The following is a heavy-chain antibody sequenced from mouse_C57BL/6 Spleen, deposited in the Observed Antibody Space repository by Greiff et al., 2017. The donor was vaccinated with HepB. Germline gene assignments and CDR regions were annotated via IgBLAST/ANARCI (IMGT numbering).Heavy chain of an antibody. CDR1: GYSFTGYY. CDR2: INPSTGGT. CDR3: ARNDYLFDY. J-gene: IGHJ2*01. D-gene: IGHD5-5*01. Sequence: VQLQQSGPELVKPGASVKISCKASGYSFTGYYMNWVKQSPEKSLEWIGEINPSTGGTTYNQKFKAKATLTVDQSSSTAYMQLKSLTSEDSAVYYCARNDYLFDYWGQGTTLTVSS. V-gene: IGHV1-42*01.